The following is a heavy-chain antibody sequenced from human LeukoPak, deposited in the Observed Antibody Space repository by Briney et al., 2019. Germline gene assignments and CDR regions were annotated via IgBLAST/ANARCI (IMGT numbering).Heavy chain of an antibody. J-gene: IGHJ4*02. Sequence: GASVKVSCKASGYTFTSYYMHWVRQAPGQGLEWMGIINPSGGSTSYAQKFQGRVTMTRDMSTSTVYMELSSLRSEDTAVYYCARGIRWGRRIYYYDSSGYYYFDYWGQGTLVTVSS. CDR3: ARGIRWGRRIYYYDSSGYYYFDY. D-gene: IGHD3-22*01. CDR1: GYTFTSYY. CDR2: INPSGGST. V-gene: IGHV1-46*01.